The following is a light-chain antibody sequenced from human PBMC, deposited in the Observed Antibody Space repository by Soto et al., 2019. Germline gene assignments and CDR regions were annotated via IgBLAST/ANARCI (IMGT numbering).Light chain of an antibody. Sequence: PGERATLSCRASQSVSSSSLAWYQQKRGQAPRLLIHGASSRATGIPDRFSGSGSGTDFTLTISRLEPEDFAVYYCQQYGSSPRTFXQGTKVDIK. J-gene: IGKJ1*01. CDR2: GAS. CDR1: QSVSSSS. V-gene: IGKV3-20*01. CDR3: QQYGSSPRT.